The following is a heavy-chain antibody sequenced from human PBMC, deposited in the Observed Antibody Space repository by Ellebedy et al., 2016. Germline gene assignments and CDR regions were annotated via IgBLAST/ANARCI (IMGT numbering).Heavy chain of an antibody. CDR2: INHSGSA. D-gene: IGHD3-10*01. CDR1: GGSLSGYY. V-gene: IGHV4-34*01. J-gene: IGHJ4*02. CDR3: ASGRRYYYESGNYYPSVGIDY. Sequence: SETLSLTCTVYGGSLSGYYWSWIRPPPGKVLEWIGEINHSGSANYNPSLKSRVTISVDTSKDQFSLKLSSVTAADTAVYYCASGRRYYYESGNYYPSVGIDYWGQGTLVTVSS.